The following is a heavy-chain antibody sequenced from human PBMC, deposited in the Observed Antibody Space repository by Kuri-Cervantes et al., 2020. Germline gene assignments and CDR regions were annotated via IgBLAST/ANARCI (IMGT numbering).Heavy chain of an antibody. J-gene: IGHJ3*02. CDR2: IWYDGSNK. CDR1: GYTFTGYY. D-gene: IGHD4-11*01. Sequence: SCKASGYTFTGYYMHWVRQAPGKGLEWVAVIWYDGSNKYYADSVKGRFTISRDNSKNTLYLQMNSLRAEDTAVYYCARDYSNEAFDIWGQGTMVTVSS. CDR3: ARDYSNEAFDI. V-gene: IGHV3-33*01.